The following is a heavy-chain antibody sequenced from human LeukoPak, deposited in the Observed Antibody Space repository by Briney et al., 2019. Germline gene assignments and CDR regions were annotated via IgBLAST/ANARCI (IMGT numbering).Heavy chain of an antibody. Sequence: PSETLSLTCTVSGGPIRTYQWSWIRQPPGKGLEWIGNIHYSGSANYNPSLKSRVIISVDTSKNQFSLKLSSVTAADTAVYYCARHSLPGDYYDNSTTPAYWGQGTLVTVSS. CDR3: ARHSLPGDYYDNSTTPAY. CDR1: GGPIRTYQ. D-gene: IGHD3-22*01. CDR2: IHYSGSA. J-gene: IGHJ4*02. V-gene: IGHV4-59*08.